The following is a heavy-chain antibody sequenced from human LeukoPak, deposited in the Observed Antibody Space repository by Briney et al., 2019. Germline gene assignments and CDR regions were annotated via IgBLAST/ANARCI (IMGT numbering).Heavy chain of an antibody. V-gene: IGHV3-23*01. CDR1: GFTFSSYA. J-gene: IGHJ4*02. CDR3: ARLAVAYFDS. CDR2: ISGSGGST. Sequence: PGGSLRLSCAASGFTFSSYAMSWVRQAPGKGLEWVSAISGSGGSTYYPDSVKGRFTISRDNSKNTLFLQMDSLRAEDTAVYYCARLAVAYFDSWGQGTLVSVSS. D-gene: IGHD6-19*01.